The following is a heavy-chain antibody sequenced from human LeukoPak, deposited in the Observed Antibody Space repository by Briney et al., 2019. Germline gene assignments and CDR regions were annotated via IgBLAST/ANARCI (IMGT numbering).Heavy chain of an antibody. CDR3: TRDIIIMRGFDY. CDR2: IRSKAYGVTA. D-gene: IGHD3-10*01. J-gene: IGHJ4*02. Sequence: GRSLRLSCSASGFTFGDYAMGWVRQAPGKGLEWVGFIRSKAYGVTAEYAASVKGRFTISRDDSKSIASLQMNSLKTEDTAVYYCTRDIIIMRGFDYWGQGTLVTVSS. V-gene: IGHV3-49*04. CDR1: GFTFGDYA.